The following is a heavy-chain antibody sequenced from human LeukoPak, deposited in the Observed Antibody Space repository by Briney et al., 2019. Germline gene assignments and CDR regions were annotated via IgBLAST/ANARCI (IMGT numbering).Heavy chain of an antibody. CDR2: IYYSGST. CDR1: GGSFSSDSYY. J-gene: IGHJ6*02. V-gene: IGHV4-61*01. Sequence: SETLSLTCTVSGGSFSSDSYYWSWIRQPPGKGLEWIGYIYYSGSTNYNPSLKSRVTISVNTSKNQFSLKLSSVTAADTAVYYCARENADVGYYYYGMDVWGQGTTVTVSS. CDR3: ARENADVGYYYYGMDV.